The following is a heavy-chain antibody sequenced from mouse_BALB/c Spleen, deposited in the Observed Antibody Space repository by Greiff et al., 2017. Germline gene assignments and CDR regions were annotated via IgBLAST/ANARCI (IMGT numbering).Heavy chain of an antibody. V-gene: IGHV3-2*02. CDR1: GYSITSDYA. D-gene: IGHD2-4*01. J-gene: IGHJ3*01. Sequence: EVKLQESGPGLVKPSQSLSLTCTVTGYSITSDYAWNWIRQFPGNKLEWMGYISYSGSTSYKPYLKSLISITRDTSKNQFFLQLNAVTTEDTSTYYCARGPMITTGAWFAYWGQGTLVTVSA. CDR2: ISYSGST. CDR3: ARGPMITTGAWFAY.